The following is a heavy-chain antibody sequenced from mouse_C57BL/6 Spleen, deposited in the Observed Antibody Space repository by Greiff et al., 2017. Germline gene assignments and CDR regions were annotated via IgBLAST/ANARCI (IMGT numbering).Heavy chain of an antibody. Sequence: VQLVESGAELVKPGASVKISCKASGYAFSSYWMNWVKQRPGKGLEWIGQIYPGDGDTNYNGKFKGKATLTADKSSSTAYMQLSSLTSEDSAVYFCARERWSHWYFDVWGTGTTVTVSS. D-gene: IGHD2-3*01. J-gene: IGHJ1*03. CDR3: ARERWSHWYFDV. CDR2: IYPGDGDT. CDR1: GYAFSSYW. V-gene: IGHV1-80*01.